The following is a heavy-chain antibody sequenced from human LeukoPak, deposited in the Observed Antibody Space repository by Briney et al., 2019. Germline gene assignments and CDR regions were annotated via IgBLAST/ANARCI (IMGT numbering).Heavy chain of an antibody. CDR2: ITGNAGLI. Sequence: GGSLRLSCAASGFPFSTYAMNWVRQAPGKGLEWVSVITGNAGLIACADSVKGRFTISRDNYKNTLYLQMNSLSDEDTARYYCAKDRIPDGYYSIDYWGQGTPVTVSS. D-gene: IGHD3-3*01. V-gene: IGHV3-23*01. J-gene: IGHJ4*02. CDR3: AKDRIPDGYYSIDY. CDR1: GFPFSTYA.